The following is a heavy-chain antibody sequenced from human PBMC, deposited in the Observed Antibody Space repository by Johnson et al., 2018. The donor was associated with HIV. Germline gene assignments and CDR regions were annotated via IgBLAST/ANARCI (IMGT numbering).Heavy chain of an antibody. CDR3: ARGPVMVRGVTDAFDI. CDR1: GITVSSNY. Sequence: EVQLVESGGDLVQPGGSLRLSCAASGITVSSNYMTWVRQAPGKGLEWVSVIYSRDTTYYADSVKGRFTISSDSSKNTLSLQMNSRRDEDTAVYYRARGPVMVRGVTDAFDIWGQGTMVTVSS. J-gene: IGHJ3*02. V-gene: IGHV3-66*01. CDR2: IYSRDTT. D-gene: IGHD3-10*01.